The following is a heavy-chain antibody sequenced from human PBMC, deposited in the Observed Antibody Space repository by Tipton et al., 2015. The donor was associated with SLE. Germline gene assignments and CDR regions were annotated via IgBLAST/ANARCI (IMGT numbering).Heavy chain of an antibody. CDR3: ATDTGVPV. CDR1: GGTLRSYA. J-gene: IGHJ4*02. V-gene: IGHV1-69*01. Sequence: QLVQSGAEVKRPGSSVRVSCKASGGTLRSYATTWLRQAPGQGLEWMGGILPIFKTANYAQKFQGRVTITADESTSTAYMALRSLISEDTAVYYCATDTGVPVWGQGALVTVSP. CDR2: ILPIFKTA. D-gene: IGHD2-2*01.